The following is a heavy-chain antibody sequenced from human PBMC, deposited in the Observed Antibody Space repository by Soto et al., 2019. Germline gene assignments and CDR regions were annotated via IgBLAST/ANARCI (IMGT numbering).Heavy chain of an antibody. J-gene: IGHJ5*02. V-gene: IGHV3-11*01. CDR3: VRPYSSSSLFPLYL. Sequence: PGGSLRLSCTGSGFDFGDYYMSWIRQAPGKGLEWVSYIDSGDGTTYYTDSVKGRFTISRDNAKKTVYLQMSSLRVEDTALYYCVRPYSSSSLFPLYLWGQGPLVTDSS. D-gene: IGHD2-2*01. CDR2: IDSGDGTT. CDR1: GFDFGDYY.